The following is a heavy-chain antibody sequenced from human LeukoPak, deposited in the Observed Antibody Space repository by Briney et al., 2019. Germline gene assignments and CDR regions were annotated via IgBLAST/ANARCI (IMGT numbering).Heavy chain of an antibody. CDR2: INHSGST. CDR1: GGSFSGYY. Sequence: SETLSLTCAVYGGSFSGYYWSWIRQPPGKGLEWLGEINHSGSTNYNPSLKSRVTISVDTSKNQFSLKLSSVTAADTAVYYCARAGRSIVVVPAAIGAPFDYWGQGTLVTVSS. V-gene: IGHV4-34*01. CDR3: ARAGRSIVVVPAAIGAPFDY. D-gene: IGHD2-2*02. J-gene: IGHJ4*02.